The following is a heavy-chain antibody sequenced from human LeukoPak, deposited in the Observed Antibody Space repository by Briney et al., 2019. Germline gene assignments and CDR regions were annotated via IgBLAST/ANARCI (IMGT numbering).Heavy chain of an antibody. CDR3: ARVCSSTSCYRGLGGFDY. J-gene: IGHJ4*02. V-gene: IGHV3-21*01. D-gene: IGHD2-2*01. CDR1: GFTFSSYS. CDR2: ISSSSSYI. Sequence: TPGGSLRLSCAASGFTFSSYSMNWVRQAPGKGLEWVSSISSSSSYIYYADSVKGRFTISRDNAKNSLYLQTNSLRAEDTAVYYCARVCSSTSCYRGLGGFDYWGQGTLVTVSS.